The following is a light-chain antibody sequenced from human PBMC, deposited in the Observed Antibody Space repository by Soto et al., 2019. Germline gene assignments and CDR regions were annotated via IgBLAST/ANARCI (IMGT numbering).Light chain of an antibody. CDR3: QQSSSTPQT. Sequence: DIQMTQSPSSLSASVGDRVTITCRASQSISSYLNWYQQKPGKAPKLLINVASSLQSGVPSRFSGSGSGTDFTLAISSLQPDDFATYYCQQSSSTPQTFGGGTKVEIK. V-gene: IGKV1-39*01. J-gene: IGKJ4*01. CDR2: VAS. CDR1: QSISSY.